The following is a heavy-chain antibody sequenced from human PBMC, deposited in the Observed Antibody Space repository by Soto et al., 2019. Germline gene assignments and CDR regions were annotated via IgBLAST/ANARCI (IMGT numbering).Heavy chain of an antibody. CDR2: ISAYNGNT. CDR3: ARVVPLYYYDSSGYDY. CDR1: GYTFTSYG. J-gene: IGHJ4*02. V-gene: IGHV1-18*01. D-gene: IGHD3-22*01. Sequence: VASVKVSCKASGYTFTSYGISWVRQAPGQGLEWMGWISAYNGNTNYAQKLQGRVTMTTDTSTSTAYMELRSLRSDDTAVYYCARVVPLYYYDSSGYDYWGQGTLVTVSS.